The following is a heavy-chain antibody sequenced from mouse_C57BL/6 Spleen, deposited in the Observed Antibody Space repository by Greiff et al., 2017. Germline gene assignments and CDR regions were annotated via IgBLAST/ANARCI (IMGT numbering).Heavy chain of an antibody. V-gene: IGHV1-22*01. CDR3: ARGGYDYGGHAY. Sequence: EVQLQQSGPELVKPGASVKMSCKASGYTFTDYNMHWVKQSHGKSLEWIGYINPNNGGTSYNQKFKGKATLTVNKSSSTAYMELRSLTSEYSAVYYCARGGYDYGGHAYWGQGTLVTVSA. J-gene: IGHJ3*01. CDR2: INPNNGGT. D-gene: IGHD2-4*01. CDR1: GYTFTDYN.